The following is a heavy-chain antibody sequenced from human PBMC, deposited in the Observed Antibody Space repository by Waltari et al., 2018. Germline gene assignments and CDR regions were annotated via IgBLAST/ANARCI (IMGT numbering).Heavy chain of an antibody. CDR2: LRSEAYGATP. V-gene: IGHV3-49*03. CDR3: NGRDDNNGGH. J-gene: IGHJ4*02. D-gene: IGHD1-1*01. Sequence: ELQLVESGGRLVQPGRSLRLSCATSGFSVIAYGRGWFRHVPGKGLEWVGFLRSEAYGATPEYAASVRGRFTISRDESKGLAYLQMNNLRTEDTAVYYCNGRDDNNGGHWGQGTLVTVSS. CDR1: GFSVIAYG.